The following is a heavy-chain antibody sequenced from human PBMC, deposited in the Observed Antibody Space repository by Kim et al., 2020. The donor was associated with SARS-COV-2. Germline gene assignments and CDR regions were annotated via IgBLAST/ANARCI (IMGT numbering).Heavy chain of an antibody. Sequence: SETLSLTCAVYGGSFSGYYWSWIRQPPGKGLEWIGEINHSGSTNYNPSLKSRVTISVDTSKNQFSLKLSSVTAADTAVYYCARDLSLRAGYCSSTSCPNDALDIWVQGTMVTVSS. CDR3: ARDLSLRAGYCSSTSCPNDALDI. CDR2: INHSGST. J-gene: IGHJ3*02. CDR1: GGSFSGYY. V-gene: IGHV4-34*01. D-gene: IGHD2-2*01.